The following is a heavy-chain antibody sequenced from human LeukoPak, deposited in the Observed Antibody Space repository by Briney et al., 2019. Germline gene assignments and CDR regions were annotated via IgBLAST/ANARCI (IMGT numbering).Heavy chain of an antibody. CDR3: ARYGNIVVVPAAIGRDAFDI. J-gene: IGHJ3*02. CDR1: GGSISSYY. V-gene: IGHV4-59*08. CDR2: IYYSGST. Sequence: SETLSLTCTVSGGSISSYYWSWIRQPPGKGLEWIGYIYYSGSTNYNPSLKSRVTISVDTSKNQFSLKLNSVTAADTAVYYCARYGNIVVVPAAIGRDAFDIWGQGTMVTVSS. D-gene: IGHD2-2*01.